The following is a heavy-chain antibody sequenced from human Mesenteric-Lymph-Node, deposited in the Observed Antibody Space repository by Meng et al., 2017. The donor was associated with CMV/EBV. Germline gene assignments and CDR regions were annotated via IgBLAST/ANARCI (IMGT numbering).Heavy chain of an antibody. D-gene: IGHD6-13*01. V-gene: IGHV3-23*01. CDR1: GFTFSSYA. CDR2: ISGSGGST. Sequence: GGSLRLSCAASGFTFSSYAMDWVRQAPGKGLEWVSAISGSGGSTYYADSVKGRFTISRDNSKNTLYLQMNSLRAEDTAVYYCAKGGVYSSTWGDYWGQGTLVTVSS. J-gene: IGHJ4*02. CDR3: AKGGVYSSTWGDY.